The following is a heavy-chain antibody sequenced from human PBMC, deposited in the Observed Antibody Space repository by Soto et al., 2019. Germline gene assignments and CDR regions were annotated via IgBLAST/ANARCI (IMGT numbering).Heavy chain of an antibody. V-gene: IGHV3-48*03. Sequence: PGGSLRLSCAASGFTFSSYEMNWVRQAPGKGLEWVSYISSSGSTIYYADSVKGRFTISRDNAKNSLYLQMNSLRAEDTAVYYCARVGSGWYGTLFDYWGQGTLVTVSS. CDR3: ARVGSGWYGTLFDY. J-gene: IGHJ4*02. D-gene: IGHD6-19*01. CDR2: ISSSGSTI. CDR1: GFTFSSYE.